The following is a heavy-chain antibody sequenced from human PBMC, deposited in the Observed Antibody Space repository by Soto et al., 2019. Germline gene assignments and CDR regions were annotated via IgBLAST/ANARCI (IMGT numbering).Heavy chain of an antibody. J-gene: IGHJ4*02. CDR3: GAGSFDH. V-gene: IGHV5-51*01. Sequence: GESLKISCKASGYNFVEYWIGWVRQMPGKGLEWKGSVYPNDSDVKYSPSFQGQVTVSADKSINTAYLHWSSLKPSDSATYYCGAGSFDHWGQGTPVTVSS. D-gene: IGHD6-25*01. CDR2: VYPNDSDV. CDR1: GYNFVEYW.